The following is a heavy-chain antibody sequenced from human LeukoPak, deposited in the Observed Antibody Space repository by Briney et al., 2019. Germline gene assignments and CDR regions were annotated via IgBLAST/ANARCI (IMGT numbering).Heavy chain of an antibody. CDR1: GFTFSNYA. CDR2: ISRSGDST. D-gene: IGHD2-2*01. V-gene: IGHV3-23*01. Sequence: GGSLRLSCAASGFTFSNYAMTWVRQAPGKGLEWVSGISRSGDSTYYADSVKGRFTISRDNSKNTLYLRMNNLRAGDTAVYYCTRTRGCNSTSCYADYWGQGTLVTVSS. CDR3: TRTRGCNSTSCYADY. J-gene: IGHJ4*02.